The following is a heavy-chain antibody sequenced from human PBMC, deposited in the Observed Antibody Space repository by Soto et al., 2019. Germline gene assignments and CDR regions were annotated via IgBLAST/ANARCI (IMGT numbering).Heavy chain of an antibody. J-gene: IGHJ5*02. CDR1: GGSISSSSYF. CDR2: IYYSGST. D-gene: IGHD2-21*02. CDR3: ARHPSDFWFDP. V-gene: IGHV4-39*01. Sequence: QLQLQESGPGLVKPSETLSLTCSVSGGSISSSSYFWGWIRQPPGKGLEWIGSIYYSGSTYYTPSPKSRVTVSVATSKNHFSLKLSSVTAAAPAVYYCARHPSDFWFDPWGQGTLVTVSS.